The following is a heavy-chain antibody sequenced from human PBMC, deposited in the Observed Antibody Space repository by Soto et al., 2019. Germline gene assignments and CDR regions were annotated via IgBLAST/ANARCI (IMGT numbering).Heavy chain of an antibody. V-gene: IGHV4-39*01. CDR2: IYYSGST. D-gene: IGHD3-16*02. CDR1: GGSISSSSYY. CDR3: ARLGGDWGSYRYELFDYFDY. J-gene: IGHJ4*02. Sequence: QLQLQESGPGLVKPSETLSLTCTVSGGSISSSSYYWGWIRQPPGKGLEWIGSIYYSGSTYYNPCLNSRVTISVDTSKNQFSLKLSSVTAADTAVYYCARLGGDWGSYRYELFDYFDYWGQGTLVTVSS.